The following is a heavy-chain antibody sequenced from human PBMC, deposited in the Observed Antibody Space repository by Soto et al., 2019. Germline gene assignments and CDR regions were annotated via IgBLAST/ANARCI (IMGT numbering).Heavy chain of an antibody. J-gene: IGHJ4*02. D-gene: IGHD6-19*01. V-gene: IGHV4-39*02. CDR1: AGSIIGSSYF. Sequence: QLQLQESGPGLVKSSETLSLTCTVSAGSIIGSSYFWGWIRQPPGKGLEWIGSIFYSGSTYSNPSLNSRVTISVHTSKNHCPLELGSVSAANTLVHYCATTSSGWPRYYFEYWGQRSLVTVSS. CDR3: ATTSSGWPRYYFEY. CDR2: IFYSGST.